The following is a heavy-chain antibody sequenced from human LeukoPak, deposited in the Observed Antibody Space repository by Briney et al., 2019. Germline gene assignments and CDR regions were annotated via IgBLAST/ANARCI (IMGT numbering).Heavy chain of an antibody. CDR2: ISPNGGGT. CDR1: GYTFTANY. V-gene: IGHV1-2*04. D-gene: IGHD6-13*01. Sequence: ASVTVSCKASGYTFTANYIHWVRQAPGQGLEWMGWISPNGGGTNYAQKFQGWVTMTRDTSISTLYMELSRLKSDDTAVYYCARGFGSSWFDYWGQGTLVTVSS. CDR3: ARGFGSSWFDY. J-gene: IGHJ4*02.